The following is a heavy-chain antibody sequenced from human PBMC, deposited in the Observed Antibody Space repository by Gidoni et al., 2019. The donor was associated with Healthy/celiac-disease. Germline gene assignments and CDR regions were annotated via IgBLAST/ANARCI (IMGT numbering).Heavy chain of an antibody. CDR3: ARLWAVKASGSYFDY. CDR2: INPSGGST. Sequence: QVQLVQSGAEVKKPGASVTVSCKASGYTFTRYYMHWVRQAPGQGLEWMGIINPSGGSTSYAQKFQGRVTMTRDTSTSTVYMELSSLRSEDTAVYYCARLWAVKASGSYFDYWGQGTLVTVSS. J-gene: IGHJ4*02. CDR1: GYTFTRYY. V-gene: IGHV1-46*01. D-gene: IGHD1-26*01.